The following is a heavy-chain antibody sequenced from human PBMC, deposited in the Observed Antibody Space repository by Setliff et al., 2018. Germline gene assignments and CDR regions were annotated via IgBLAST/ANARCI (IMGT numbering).Heavy chain of an antibody. D-gene: IGHD2-15*01. CDR3: ARGRGPDIVVTIPGDY. V-gene: IGHV1-18*01. Sequence: ASVKVSCKASGYTFTTHGISWVRQAPGQGLEWVGWISPYSGKTDYAQKFQGRVIMTIDSSTTTAYMELKTLRSDDTAVYYCARGRGPDIVVTIPGDYWGQGTQVTVSS. J-gene: IGHJ4*02. CDR1: GYTFTTHG. CDR2: ISPYSGKT.